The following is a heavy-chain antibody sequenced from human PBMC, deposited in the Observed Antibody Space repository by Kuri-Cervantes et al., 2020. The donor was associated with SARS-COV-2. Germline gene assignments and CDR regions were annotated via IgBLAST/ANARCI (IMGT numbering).Heavy chain of an antibody. J-gene: IGHJ4*02. CDR1: GFTFSSYA. Sequence: GESLKISCAASGFTFSSYAMHWVRQAPGKGLEWVSGIGPSNTYIYYADSVKGRFIISRDNAKNSLYLQMNSLRVEDTALYYCARAYGDYVFREALDSWGQGTLVTVSS. CDR2: IGPSNTYI. D-gene: IGHD4-17*01. CDR3: ARAYGDYVFREALDS. V-gene: IGHV3-21*06.